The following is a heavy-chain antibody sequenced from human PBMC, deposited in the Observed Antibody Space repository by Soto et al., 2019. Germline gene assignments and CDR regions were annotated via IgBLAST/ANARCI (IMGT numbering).Heavy chain of an antibody. V-gene: IGHV4-39*01. CDR3: ASFPPYVTEDY. D-gene: IGHD2-21*02. J-gene: IGHJ4*02. Sequence: QLQLQESGPGLVKPSETLSLTCTVSGGSISSSSYYWGWIRQPPGKGLEWIGSIYYSGSTYYNPSLMSRVTISVDTSKNQFSLKLSPVTASDTAVYYCASFPPYVTEDYWGQGTLVTVSS. CDR1: GGSISSSSYY. CDR2: IYYSGST.